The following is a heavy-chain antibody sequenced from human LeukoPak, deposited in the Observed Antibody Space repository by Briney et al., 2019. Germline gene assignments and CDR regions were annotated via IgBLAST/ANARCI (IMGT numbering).Heavy chain of an antibody. CDR3: ARAYGDYVRFNWFDP. J-gene: IGHJ5*02. Sequence: PGRSLRLSCAASGFTFSSYGMHWVRQAPGKGLEWVAVIWYDGSNKYYADSVKGRFTISRDNSKNTMYLQMNSLRAEDTAVYYCARAYGDYVRFNWFDPWGQGTLVTVSS. D-gene: IGHD4-17*01. V-gene: IGHV3-33*08. CDR1: GFTFSSYG. CDR2: IWYDGSNK.